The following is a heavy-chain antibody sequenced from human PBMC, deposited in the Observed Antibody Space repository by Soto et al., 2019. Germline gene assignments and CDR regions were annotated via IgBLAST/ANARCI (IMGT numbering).Heavy chain of an antibody. CDR2: INPKSGGT. Sequence: ASVKVSCKASGYTFSGQYMHWVRQAPGQGFEWMGWINPKSGGTKYAQKFQGRVTMTRDTSISTAYMELSRLKSDDTAVYYCARESGIVVDAEYSQHWGQDTLVTVSS. CDR3: ARESGIVVDAEYSQH. V-gene: IGHV1-2*02. J-gene: IGHJ1*01. D-gene: IGHD3-22*01. CDR1: GYTFSGQY.